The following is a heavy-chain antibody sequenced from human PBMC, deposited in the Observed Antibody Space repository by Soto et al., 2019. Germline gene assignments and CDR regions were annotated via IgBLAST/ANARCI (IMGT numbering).Heavy chain of an antibody. V-gene: IGHV4-31*03. CDR2: IYYSGST. Sequence: QVQLQESGPGLVKPSQTLSLTCTVSGGSISSGGYYWSWIRQHPGKGLEWIGYIYYSGSTYYNPSLKSRFTISVDTSKNHFSLKLSSVTAADTAVYYCARENGDYVPNYFDYWGQGTLVTVSS. CDR1: GGSISSGGYY. CDR3: ARENGDYVPNYFDY. J-gene: IGHJ4*02. D-gene: IGHD4-17*01.